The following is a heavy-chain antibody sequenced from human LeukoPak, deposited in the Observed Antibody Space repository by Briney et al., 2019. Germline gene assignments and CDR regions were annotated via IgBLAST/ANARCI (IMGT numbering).Heavy chain of an antibody. V-gene: IGHV4-34*01. CDR1: GGSFSGYY. D-gene: IGHD5-12*01. J-gene: IGHJ2*01. CDR3: ASIPKRLRALTWYFDL. CDR2: INHSGST. Sequence: SGTLSLTCAVYGGSFSGYYWSWIRQPPGKGLEWIGEINHSGSTNYNPSLKSRVTISVDTSKNQFSLKLSSVTAADTAVYYCASIPKRLRALTWYFDLWGRGTLVTVSS.